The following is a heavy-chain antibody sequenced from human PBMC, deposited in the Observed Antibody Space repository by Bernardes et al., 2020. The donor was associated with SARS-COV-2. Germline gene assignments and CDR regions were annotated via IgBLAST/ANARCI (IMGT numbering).Heavy chain of an antibody. CDR2: RWYDGSNK. CDR3: ARDLIAIFPLRLGELSPTYFDY. V-gene: IGHV3-33*01. D-gene: IGHD3-16*02. Sequence: GGSLRLSCAASGFTFSSYGMHWVRQAPGKGLEWVAVRWYDGSNKYYADSVKGRFTISRDNSKNTLYLQMNSLRAEDTAVYYCARDLIAIFPLRLGELSPTYFDYWGQGTLVTVSS. J-gene: IGHJ4*02. CDR1: GFTFSSYG.